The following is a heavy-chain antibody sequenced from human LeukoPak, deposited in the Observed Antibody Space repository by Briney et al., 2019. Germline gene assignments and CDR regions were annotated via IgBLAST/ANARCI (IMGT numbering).Heavy chain of an antibody. J-gene: IGHJ4*02. CDR2: ISYDGSNK. V-gene: IGHV3-30-3*01. D-gene: IGHD3-10*01. Sequence: GGSLRLSCAASGFTFSSYAMHWVRQAPGKGLGWGAVISYDGSNKYYADSMKGRFTISRDNSKNTLYLQMNSLRAEDTAVYYCARPSTYGSGRASFDYWGQGTLVTVSS. CDR3: ARPSTYGSGRASFDY. CDR1: GFTFSSYA.